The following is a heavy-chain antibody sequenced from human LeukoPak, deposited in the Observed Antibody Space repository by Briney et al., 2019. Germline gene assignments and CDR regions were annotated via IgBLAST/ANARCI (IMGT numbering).Heavy chain of an antibody. D-gene: IGHD6-13*01. J-gene: IGHJ4*02. CDR3: VRANAAAGQSYDY. CDR1: GFTFSSYW. Sequence: GGSLRLSCAASGFTFSSYWMHWVRQAPGKGLVWVSRINSDGSSTNYADSVKGRFTISRDNAKNALYLQMNSLRVEDTAVRYCVRANAAAGQSYDYWGLGTLVTVSS. V-gene: IGHV3-74*01. CDR2: INSDGSST.